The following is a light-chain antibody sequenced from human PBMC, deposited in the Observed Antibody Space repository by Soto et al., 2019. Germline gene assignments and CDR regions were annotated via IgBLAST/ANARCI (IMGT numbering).Light chain of an antibody. V-gene: IGLV2-11*01. J-gene: IGLJ1*01. CDR3: CSYAGSYTLYV. CDR1: SSDVGAYDY. Sequence: QSVLTQPRSVSGSPGQSVTISCTGTSSDVGAYDYVSWYQQHPGKAPKLMIYDVSKRPSGVPDRFSASKSGDTASLTISGLQAEDEADYYCCSYAGSYTLYVFGTGTKVTVL. CDR2: DVS.